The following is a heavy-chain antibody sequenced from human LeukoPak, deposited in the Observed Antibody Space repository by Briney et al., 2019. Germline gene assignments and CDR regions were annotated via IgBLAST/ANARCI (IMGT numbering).Heavy chain of an antibody. V-gene: IGHV4-39*07. CDR1: GGSISSSSYY. D-gene: IGHD5-12*01. Sequence: SETLSLTCTVSGGSISSSSYYWSWIRQPPGKGLEWIGEINHSGSTNYNPSLKSRVTISVDTSKNQFSLKLSSVTAADTAVYYCAGRGYSGYDSDYWGQGTLVTVSS. J-gene: IGHJ4*02. CDR3: AGRGYSGYDSDY. CDR2: INHSGST.